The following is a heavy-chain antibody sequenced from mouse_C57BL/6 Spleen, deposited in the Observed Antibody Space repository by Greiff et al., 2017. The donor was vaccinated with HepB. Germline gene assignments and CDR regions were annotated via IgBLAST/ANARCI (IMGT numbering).Heavy chain of an antibody. Sequence: QVQLKQPGAELVRPGTSVKLSCKASGYTFTSYWMHWVKQRPGQGLEWIGVIDPSDSYTNYNQKFKGKATLTVDTSSSTAYMQLSSLTSEDSAVYYCARGGGLRQPLDYWGQGTTLTVSS. CDR1: GYTFTSYW. CDR3: ARGGGLRQPLDY. J-gene: IGHJ2*01. CDR2: IDPSDSYT. V-gene: IGHV1-59*01. D-gene: IGHD1-2*01.